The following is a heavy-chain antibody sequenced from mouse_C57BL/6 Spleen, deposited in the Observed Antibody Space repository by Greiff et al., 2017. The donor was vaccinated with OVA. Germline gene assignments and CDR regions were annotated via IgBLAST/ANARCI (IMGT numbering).Heavy chain of an antibody. CDR3: AREVYGNYGAY. V-gene: IGHV1-26*01. CDR2: INPNNGGT. J-gene: IGHJ3*01. Sequence: VQLQQSGPELVKPGASVKISCKASGYTFTDYYMNWVKQSHGKSLEWIGDINPNNGGTSYNQKFKGKATLTVDKSSSTAYIELRSLTSEDSAVYYCAREVYGNYGAYWGQGTLVTVSA. D-gene: IGHD2-1*01. CDR1: GYTFTDYY.